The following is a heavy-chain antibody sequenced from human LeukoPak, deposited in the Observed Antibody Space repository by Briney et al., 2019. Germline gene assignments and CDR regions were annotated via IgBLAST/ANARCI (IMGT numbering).Heavy chain of an antibody. V-gene: IGHV3-53*01. CDR2: IYSGGST. Sequence: PGESLRLSCAASGFTVSSNYMSWVRQAPGKGLEWVSVIYSGGSTYYADSVKGRFTISRNNPKNPLYLQMNSVRAENTAVYYCARGGGPQAFDIWGQGTMVTVSS. D-gene: IGHD3-10*01. CDR1: GFTVSSNY. J-gene: IGHJ3*02. CDR3: ARGGGPQAFDI.